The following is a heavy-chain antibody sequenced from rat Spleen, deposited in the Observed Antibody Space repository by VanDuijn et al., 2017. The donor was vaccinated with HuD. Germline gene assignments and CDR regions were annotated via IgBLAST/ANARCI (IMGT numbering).Heavy chain of an antibody. CDR3: TRYVYYGLRY. CDR1: GFSLTSYN. CDR2: IWGNGNT. Sequence: QVQLKESGPGLVQPSQTLSLTCTVAGFSLTSYNVHWVRQPPGKDLEWMGLIWGNGNTNYNSALKSRLGISRDTSKSQVFLKMNSLQTDDTAIYFCTRYVYYGLRYWGQGVMVTASS. D-gene: IGHD1-6*01. J-gene: IGHJ2*01. V-gene: IGHV2-13*01.